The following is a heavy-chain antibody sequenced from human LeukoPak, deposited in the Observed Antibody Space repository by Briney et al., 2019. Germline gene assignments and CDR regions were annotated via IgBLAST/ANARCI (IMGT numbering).Heavy chain of an antibody. J-gene: IGHJ4*02. CDR2: ISSISTTI. CDR1: GFTFSRYS. V-gene: IGHV3-48*01. D-gene: IGHD2-2*01. CDR3: AKRYCDTTTCYHFDS. Sequence: GGSLRLSCAASGFTFSRYSMNWVRQAPGKGLEWVSYISSISTTIYYADSVKGRFTISRDNAKSSLYLQMNSLRAEDTAVYYCAKRYCDTTTCYHFDSWGQGTLVTVSS.